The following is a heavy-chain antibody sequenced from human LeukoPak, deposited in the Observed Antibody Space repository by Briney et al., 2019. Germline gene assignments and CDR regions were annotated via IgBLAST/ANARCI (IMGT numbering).Heavy chain of an antibody. CDR3: AKSMGRSGWYGGY. J-gene: IGHJ4*02. Sequence: GGSLRLSCVASGFTFNTFGMTWVRQAPGKGLEWVSGISDSGGSTYYADPVKGRFTISRDNSKNTVYLQMNSLRAEDTAIYYCAKSMGRSGWYGGYRGQGILVTVSS. V-gene: IGHV3-23*01. CDR2: ISDSGGST. CDR1: GFTFNTFG. D-gene: IGHD6-13*01.